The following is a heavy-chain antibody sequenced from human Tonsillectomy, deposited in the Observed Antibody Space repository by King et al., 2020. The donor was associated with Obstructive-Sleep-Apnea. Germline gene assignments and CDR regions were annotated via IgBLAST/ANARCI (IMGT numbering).Heavy chain of an antibody. Sequence: VQLVESGGGVVQPGRSLRLSCAASGFTFSIYGIHWVRQAPGKGLEWVAGISYDGSNKYYADSVKGRFTISRDNSKNTLYLQMNSLRAEDTAVYYFAKGYAYYYDSSGLDAFDIWGQGTMVTVSS. CDR1: GFTFSIYG. CDR2: ISYDGSNK. V-gene: IGHV3-30*18. J-gene: IGHJ3*02. D-gene: IGHD3-22*01. CDR3: AKGYAYYYDSSGLDAFDI.